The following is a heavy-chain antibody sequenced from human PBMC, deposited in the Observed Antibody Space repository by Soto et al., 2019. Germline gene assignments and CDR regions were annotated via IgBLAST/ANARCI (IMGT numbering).Heavy chain of an antibody. CDR1: GFTFSSYS. CDR2: ISSSSSTI. Sequence: GGSLRLSCAASGFTFSSYSMNWVRQAPGKGLEWVSYISSSSSTIYYADSVKGRFTISRDNAKNSLYLQMNSLRAEDTAVYYCASLPIPVVPAAMGDWLSTNYYYYYMDVWGKGTTVTVSS. D-gene: IGHD2-2*01. J-gene: IGHJ6*03. CDR3: ASLPIPVVPAAMGDWLSTNYYYYYMDV. V-gene: IGHV3-48*01.